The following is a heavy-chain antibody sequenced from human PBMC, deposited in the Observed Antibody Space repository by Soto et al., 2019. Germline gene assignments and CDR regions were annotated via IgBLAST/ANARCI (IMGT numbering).Heavy chain of an antibody. CDR2: INHRGST. Sequence: SETLSLTCVVYGGSFSGYYWSWIRQSPGKGLEWIGGINHRGSTNYNPSLESRVTISVDTSKNQFSLKLPSVAAADTAMYYCARDGFCTSTTCRVGNWFDPWGQGTLVTVSS. V-gene: IGHV4-34*01. CDR1: GGSFSGYY. D-gene: IGHD2-2*01. J-gene: IGHJ5*02. CDR3: ARDGFCTSTTCRVGNWFDP.